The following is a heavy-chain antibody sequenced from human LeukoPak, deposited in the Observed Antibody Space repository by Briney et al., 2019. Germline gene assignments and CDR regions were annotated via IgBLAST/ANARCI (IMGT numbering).Heavy chain of an antibody. CDR3: AKDRHYYGSDLSDY. Sequence: PGGSLRLSCAASGFTFSSYSMNWVRQAPGKGLEWVSAISGSGGSTYYADSVKGRFTISRDNSKNTLYLQMNSLRAEDTAVYYCAKDRHYYGSDLSDYWGQGTLVTVSS. V-gene: IGHV3-23*01. CDR1: GFTFSSYS. D-gene: IGHD3-10*01. J-gene: IGHJ4*02. CDR2: ISGSGGST.